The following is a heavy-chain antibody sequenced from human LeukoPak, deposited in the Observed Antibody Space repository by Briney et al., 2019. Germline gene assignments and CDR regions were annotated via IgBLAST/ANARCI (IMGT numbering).Heavy chain of an antibody. CDR3: ARALWRGAMVKVGDY. CDR2: ISSSSSTI. Sequence: GGSLRLSCAASGFTFSSYSMNWVRQAPGKGLEWVSYISSSSSTIYYADSVKGRFTISRDNAKNSLYLQMNSLRAEDTAVYYCARALWRGAMVKVGDYWGQGTLVTVSS. D-gene: IGHD5-18*01. V-gene: IGHV3-48*04. J-gene: IGHJ4*02. CDR1: GFTFSSYS.